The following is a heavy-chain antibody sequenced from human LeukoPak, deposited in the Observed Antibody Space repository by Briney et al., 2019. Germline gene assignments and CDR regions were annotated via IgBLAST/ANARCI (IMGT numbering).Heavy chain of an antibody. D-gene: IGHD6-13*01. CDR3: ARDGSAAGYSSRGDYSYMDV. CDR1: GGSISSGSYY. J-gene: IGHJ6*03. Sequence: SETLSLTCTVSGGSISSGSYYWGWIRQPAGKGLEWIGRIYTSGSTNYNPSLKGRVTISVDTSKNQFSLKLSSVTAADTAVYYCARDGSAAGYSSRGDYSYMDVWGKGTTVTVSS. V-gene: IGHV4-61*02. CDR2: IYTSGST.